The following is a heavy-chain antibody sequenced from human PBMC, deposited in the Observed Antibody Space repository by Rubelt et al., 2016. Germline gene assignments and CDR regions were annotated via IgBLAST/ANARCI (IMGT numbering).Heavy chain of an antibody. CDR2: IWYDGSNK. Sequence: VQLVESGGGLVQPGGSLRLSCAASGFTFSSYGMHWVRQAPGKGLEWVAGIWYDGSNKYYADSVKGRFTISRDHSKNTLYLQMNSLRAEDTAVYYCARGGMGGSTGYFDYCGQGTLVTVSS. CDR1: GFTFSSYG. CDR3: ARGGMGGSTGYFDY. V-gene: IGHV3-33*01. J-gene: IGHJ4*02. D-gene: IGHD1-26*01.